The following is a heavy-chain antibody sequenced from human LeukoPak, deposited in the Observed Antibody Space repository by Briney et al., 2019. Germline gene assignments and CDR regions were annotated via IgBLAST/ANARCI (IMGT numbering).Heavy chain of an antibody. Sequence: SETLSLTCAVYGGSFSDYHWSWIRQPPGKGLEWIGEVNHSGTTRYNPSLKSRVTISGDTSKKQFSLKLGSLTAADTAVYYCARRPPNSGSYGRPPGLDYWGQGTLVTVSS. D-gene: IGHD1-26*01. V-gene: IGHV4-34*01. CDR3: ARRPPNSGSYGRPPGLDY. CDR1: GGSFSDYH. J-gene: IGHJ4*02. CDR2: VNHSGTT.